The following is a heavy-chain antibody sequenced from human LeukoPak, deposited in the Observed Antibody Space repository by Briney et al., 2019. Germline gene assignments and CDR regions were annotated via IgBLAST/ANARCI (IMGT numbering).Heavy chain of an antibody. V-gene: IGHV3-23*01. Sequence: GGSLRLSCAASGFALSSYAMSWVRQAPGKGLEWVSATSSSDAGTYHAESVRGRFTISRDNAKNTLYLQMTSLRAEDTAVYYCAKDSKRWKTYYYEAGSYYFDYWGQGTRVTVSS. CDR1: GFALSSYA. CDR2: TSSSDAGT. D-gene: IGHD3-10*01. CDR3: AKDSKRWKTYYYEAGSYYFDY. J-gene: IGHJ4*02.